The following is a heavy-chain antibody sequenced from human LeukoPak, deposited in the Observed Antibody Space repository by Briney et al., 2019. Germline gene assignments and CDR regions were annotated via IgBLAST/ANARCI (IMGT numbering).Heavy chain of an antibody. Sequence: ASVKVSCKASGYTFTSYDINWVRQASGQGLEWMGWMNPNSGNTGYAQKFQGRVTMTRNTSISTAYMELSSLRSEDTAVYYCARIAAAGTGGCYYYYYMDVWGKGTTVTVSS. CDR2: MNPNSGNT. CDR3: ARIAAAGTGGCYYYYYMDV. CDR1: GYTFTSYD. V-gene: IGHV1-8*01. D-gene: IGHD6-13*01. J-gene: IGHJ6*03.